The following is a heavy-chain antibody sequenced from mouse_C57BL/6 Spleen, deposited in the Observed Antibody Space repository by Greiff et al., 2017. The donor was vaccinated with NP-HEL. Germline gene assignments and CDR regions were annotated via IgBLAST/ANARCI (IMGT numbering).Heavy chain of an antibody. CDR2: ISYDGSN. D-gene: IGHD2-3*01. Sequence: ESGPGLVKPSQSLSLTCSVTGYSITSGYYWHWIRQFPGNKRAWMGYISYDGSNNYNPSLKNRIAITRDTSKNQCFLKLNSVTTEDTATDYCARADGYSLDYWGQGTTLTVSS. CDR1: GYSITSGYY. J-gene: IGHJ2*01. V-gene: IGHV3-6*01. CDR3: ARADGYSLDY.